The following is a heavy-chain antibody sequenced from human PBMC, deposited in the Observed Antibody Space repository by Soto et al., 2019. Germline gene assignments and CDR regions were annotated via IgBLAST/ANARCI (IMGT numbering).Heavy chain of an antibody. CDR1: GYALSVRY. D-gene: IGHD2-2*01. CDR3: ARSLQLLSPLDAFDI. J-gene: IGHJ3*02. CDR2: INPNSGGT. V-gene: IGHV1-2*04. Sequence: VSVGVSWKACGYALSVRYMHWVRQANGKGLEWMGWINPNSGGTNYAQKFQGWVTMTRDTSISTAYMELSRLRSDDTAVYYCARSLQLLSPLDAFDIRVQGTMVPVSS.